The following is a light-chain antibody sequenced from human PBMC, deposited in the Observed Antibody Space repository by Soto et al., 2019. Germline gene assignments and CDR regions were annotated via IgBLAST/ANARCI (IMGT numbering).Light chain of an antibody. V-gene: IGLV1-40*01. CDR1: RSSIGAGYQ. CDR2: GNR. J-gene: IGLJ3*02. CDR3: QAYDYSLTASV. Sequence: QLVLTQPPSVSGAPGERVTISCTGRRSSIGAGYQVPWYQQLPGAVPKLVIFGNRNRPSGVPERFSGSKSGTSASLAITGLQAEDEADYFCQAYDYSLTASVFGGGTKLTVL.